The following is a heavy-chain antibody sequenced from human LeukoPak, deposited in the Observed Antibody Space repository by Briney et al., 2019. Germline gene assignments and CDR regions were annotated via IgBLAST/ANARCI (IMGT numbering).Heavy chain of an antibody. Sequence: GGSLRLSCAASGFTFSSYTMNWVRQAPGKGLEWVSSISSSSSYIYYADSVKGRFTISRDNAKNSLYLQMNSLRAEDTAVYYCAELGITMIGGVWGKGTTVTISS. CDR3: AELGITMIGGV. J-gene: IGHJ6*04. CDR2: ISSSSSYI. D-gene: IGHD3-10*02. CDR1: GFTFSSYT. V-gene: IGHV3-21*01.